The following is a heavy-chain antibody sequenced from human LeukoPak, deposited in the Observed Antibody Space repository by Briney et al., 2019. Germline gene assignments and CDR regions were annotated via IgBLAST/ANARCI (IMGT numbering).Heavy chain of an antibody. V-gene: IGHV1-8*01. D-gene: IGHD6-13*01. CDR2: MNPNSGNT. CDR3: ARGARFSSSWYRLYDY. CDR1: GYTFTSYD. Sequence: ASVKVSCKASGYTFTSYDINWVRQATGQGLEWMGWMNPNSGNTGYAQKFQGRVAMTRNTSISTAYMELSSLRSEDTAVYYCARGARFSSSWYRLYDYWGQGTLVTVSS. J-gene: IGHJ4*02.